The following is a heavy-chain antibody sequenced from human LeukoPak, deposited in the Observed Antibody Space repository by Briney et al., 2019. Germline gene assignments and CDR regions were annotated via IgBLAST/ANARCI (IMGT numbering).Heavy chain of an antibody. Sequence: GGSLRLSCAASGFTFSGYAMHWVRQAPGKGLEWVAVISYDGSNEYYADSVKGRFSISRDNSNYTVHLQMNSLRAEDTAVYYCAKENPVGGTNYFDYWGQGTLVTVPS. J-gene: IGHJ4*02. CDR1: GFTFSGYA. V-gene: IGHV3-30-3*01. CDR2: ISYDGSNE. CDR3: AKENPVGGTNYFDY. D-gene: IGHD1-26*01.